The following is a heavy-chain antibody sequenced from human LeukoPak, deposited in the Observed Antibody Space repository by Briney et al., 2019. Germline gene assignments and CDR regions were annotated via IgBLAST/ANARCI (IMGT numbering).Heavy chain of an antibody. Sequence: GGWLRLSCEASGFTFSSYGMHLVRQAPGKGLEWVAFILFDGSNRYYTDSVKGRFTISRDDSKNTLYLQMNILRAEDTAVYYCARVSSSSLFDYWGQGTLVTVSS. CDR3: ARVSSSSLFDY. D-gene: IGHD6-6*01. CDR1: GFTFSSYG. V-gene: IGHV3-33*01. J-gene: IGHJ4*02. CDR2: ILFDGSNR.